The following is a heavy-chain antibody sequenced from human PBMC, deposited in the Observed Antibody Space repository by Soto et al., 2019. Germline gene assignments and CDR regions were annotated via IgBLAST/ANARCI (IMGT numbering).Heavy chain of an antibody. CDR3: ARDSELALMDV. V-gene: IGHV1-69*04. Sequence: SVKVSCKASGGTFSSYTISWVRQAPGQVLDWMGRIIPILGIANYAQKFQGRVTITADKSTSTAYMELSSVTAADTAVYYCARDSELALMDVWGQGTTVTVSS. D-gene: IGHD6-13*01. CDR1: GGTFSSYT. CDR2: IIPILGIA. J-gene: IGHJ6*02.